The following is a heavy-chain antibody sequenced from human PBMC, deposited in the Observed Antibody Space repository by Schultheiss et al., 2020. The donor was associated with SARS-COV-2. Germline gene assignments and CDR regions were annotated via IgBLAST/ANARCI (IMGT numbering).Heavy chain of an antibody. CDR1: GGSISSSSYY. J-gene: IGHJ6*02. Sequence: SQTLSLTCTVSGGSISSSSYYWGWIRQPPGKGLEWIGSIYYSGSTYYNPSLKSRVTISVDTSKNQFSLKLSSVTAADTAVYYCARRVFGYTRYYGMDVWGQGTTVTVS. CDR3: ARRVFGYTRYYGMDV. V-gene: IGHV4-39*01. CDR2: IYYSGST. D-gene: IGHD5-24*01.